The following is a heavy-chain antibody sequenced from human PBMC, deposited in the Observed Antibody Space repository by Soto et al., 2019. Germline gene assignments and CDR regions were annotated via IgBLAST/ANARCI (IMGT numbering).Heavy chain of an antibody. D-gene: IGHD6-13*01. CDR2: TRNKAMSYTT. Sequence: EVQLVESGGGLVQPGGSLRLSCAASGFTFSDHSMDWVRQSPGKGLEWVGRTRNKAMSYTTEYAASVKGRFTISRDDSKNSLYLQMNGLKTEDTALYYCARVRSSSWGLDAFDIWGQGTMVTVSS. CDR3: ARVRSSSWGLDAFDI. CDR1: GFTFSDHS. J-gene: IGHJ3*02. V-gene: IGHV3-72*01.